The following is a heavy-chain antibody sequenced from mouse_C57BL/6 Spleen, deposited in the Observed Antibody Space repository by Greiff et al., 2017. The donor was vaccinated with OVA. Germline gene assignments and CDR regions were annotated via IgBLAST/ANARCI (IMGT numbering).Heavy chain of an antibody. D-gene: IGHD1-1*01. CDR1: GFTFSDYG. J-gene: IGHJ2*01. V-gene: IGHV5-17*01. CDR3: ARGYYGSFDD. Sequence: EVKVEESGGGLVKPGGSLKLSCAASGFTFSDYGMHWVRQAPEQGLEWFAYISSGSSTIYYADTVKGRFTISRDNAKNTLFLQMTSLRSEDTAMYYCARGYYGSFDDWGQGTTLTVSS. CDR2: ISSGSSTI.